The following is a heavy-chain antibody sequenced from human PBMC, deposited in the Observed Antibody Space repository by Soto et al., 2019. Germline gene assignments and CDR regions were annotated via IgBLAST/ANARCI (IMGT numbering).Heavy chain of an antibody. CDR1: GFTFSSYG. Sequence: QVQLVESGGGVVQPGRSLRLSCAASGFTFSSYGMHWVRQAPGKGLEWVAVISYDGSNKYYADSVKGRFTISRDNSKNTLYLQMNSLRAEDTAVYYCATDLPPEYCSGGSCYPEESWRDYYYGMDVWGQGTTVTVSS. CDR3: ATDLPPEYCSGGSCYPEESWRDYYYGMDV. D-gene: IGHD2-15*01. J-gene: IGHJ6*02. V-gene: IGHV3-30*03. CDR2: ISYDGSNK.